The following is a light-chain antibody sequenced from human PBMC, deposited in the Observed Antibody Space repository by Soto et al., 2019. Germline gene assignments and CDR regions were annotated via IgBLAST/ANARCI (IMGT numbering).Light chain of an antibody. Sequence: WYQQKPGQPPKMLIYWASTRESGVPDRFSGSGSGTDSTLTIDSLQAEDVATYYCQQYYSTPLTFGGGTKVDIK. J-gene: IGKJ4*01. V-gene: IGKV4-1*01. CDR2: WAS. CDR3: QQYYSTPLT.